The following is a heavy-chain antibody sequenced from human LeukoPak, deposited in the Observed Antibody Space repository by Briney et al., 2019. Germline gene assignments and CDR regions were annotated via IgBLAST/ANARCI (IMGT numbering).Heavy chain of an antibody. J-gene: IGHJ1*01. CDR2: IYSGGST. Sequence: GGSLRLSCAASGLTISNNFMGWVRQAPGKGLEWVSLIYSGGSTYSADSVKGRFTISRDNSKNTMHLQMNSLRVEDTAVYYCARDTDYYGSGRHGYFDHWGQGTLVTVSS. V-gene: IGHV3-66*01. CDR1: GLTISNNF. CDR3: ARDTDYYGSGRHGYFDH. D-gene: IGHD3-10*01.